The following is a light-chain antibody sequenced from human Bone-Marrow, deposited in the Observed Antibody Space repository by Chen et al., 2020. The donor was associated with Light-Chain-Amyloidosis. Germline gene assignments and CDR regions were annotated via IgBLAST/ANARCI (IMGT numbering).Light chain of an antibody. J-gene: IGKJ1*01. Sequence: ENVLTQSPDTLSLSPGESATLSCWASQTVITNYLAWYQQKPGLPPRLLIYGASTRATGIPDRFSGSGSGTVFTLTITRLEPEDFAGYYCQQYRSSSWTFGQGTKVEIK. CDR3: QQYRSSSWT. V-gene: IGKV3-20*01. CDR1: QTVITNY. CDR2: GAS.